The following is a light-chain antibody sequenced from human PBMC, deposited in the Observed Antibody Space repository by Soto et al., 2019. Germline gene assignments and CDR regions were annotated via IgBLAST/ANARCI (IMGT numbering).Light chain of an antibody. J-gene: IGKJ3*01. Sequence: EIVLTQSPATLSLSPGERATLSCRASQSVSSYLAWYQQKPGQAPRLLIYGASIRATGIPARFSGSGSGTEFTLTISSLQSEDFAVYYCQQYNNWPRTFGPGTKVDIK. V-gene: IGKV3-15*01. CDR1: QSVSSY. CDR3: QQYNNWPRT. CDR2: GAS.